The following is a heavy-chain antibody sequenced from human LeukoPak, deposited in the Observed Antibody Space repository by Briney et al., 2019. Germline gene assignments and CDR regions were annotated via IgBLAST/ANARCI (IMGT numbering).Heavy chain of an antibody. J-gene: IGHJ5*02. CDR1: GGSISGSSYY. CDR2: IYYSGST. V-gene: IGHV4-30-4*08. CDR3: ARGVLYDSSGLNWFDP. D-gene: IGHD3-22*01. Sequence: SETLSLTCTVSGGSISGSSYYWGWIRQPPGKGLEWIGYIYYSGSTYYNPSLKSRVTISVDTSKNQFSLKLSSVTAADTAVCYCARGVLYDSSGLNWFDPWGQGTLVTVSS.